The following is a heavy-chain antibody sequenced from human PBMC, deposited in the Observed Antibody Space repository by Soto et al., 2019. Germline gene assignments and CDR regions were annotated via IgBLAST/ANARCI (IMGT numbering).Heavy chain of an antibody. Sequence: PWGSLRLSCSASGFTFSSYAMSWVRQAPGKGLESVSAISGSGGSTYYADSVKGRFTISRDNSKNTLYLQMDSLRAEDTAVYYCAKGPPPPYSSTWYYFDSWGQGILVTVSS. CDR2: ISGSGGST. CDR3: AKGPPPPYSSTWYYFDS. J-gene: IGHJ4*02. CDR1: GFTFSSYA. D-gene: IGHD6-13*01. V-gene: IGHV3-23*01.